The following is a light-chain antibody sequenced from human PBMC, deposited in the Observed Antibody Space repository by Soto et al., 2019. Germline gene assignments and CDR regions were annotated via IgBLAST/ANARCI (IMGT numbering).Light chain of an antibody. J-gene: IGKJ2*01. Sequence: DIKMTQSPSSLSASVGDRVTITCRASQSISSYLNWYPQKPGKAPKLLISAASSLQSGVPSRFSGSGSGTDFTLTISSLQPEDFATYFCQQSYSTPPTFGQGTKLEIK. V-gene: IGKV1-39*01. CDR1: QSISSY. CDR2: AAS. CDR3: QQSYSTPPT.